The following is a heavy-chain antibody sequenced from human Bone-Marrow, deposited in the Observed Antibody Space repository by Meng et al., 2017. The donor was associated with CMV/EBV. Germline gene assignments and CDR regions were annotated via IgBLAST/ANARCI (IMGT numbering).Heavy chain of an antibody. CDR2: IYYSGST. J-gene: IGHJ4*02. CDR1: GGSFSGYY. V-gene: IGHV4-31*11. CDR3: ARDPTIFGVVPSD. D-gene: IGHD3-3*01. Sequence: SETLSLTCAVYGGSFSGYYWSWIRQHPGKGLEWIGYIYYSGSTYYNPSLKSRVTISVDTSKNQFSLKLSSVTAADTAVYYCARDPTIFGVVPSDWGQGTLVTVSS.